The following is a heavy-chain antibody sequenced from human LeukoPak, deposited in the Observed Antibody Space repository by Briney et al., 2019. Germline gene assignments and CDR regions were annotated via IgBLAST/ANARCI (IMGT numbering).Heavy chain of an antibody. J-gene: IGHJ4*02. V-gene: IGHV3-23*01. D-gene: IGHD3-22*01. CDR1: GITLSNYG. CDR2: ISDSGGRT. Sequence: GGSLRLSCAVSGITLSNYGMSWVRQAPGKGLEWVAGISDSGGRTNYADSVRGRFTISRDNPKNTLYLQMNSLRAEDTAVYFCAKRGVVIRVILVGFHKEAYYFDYWGQGALVTVSS. CDR3: AKRGVVIRVILVGFHKEAYYFDY.